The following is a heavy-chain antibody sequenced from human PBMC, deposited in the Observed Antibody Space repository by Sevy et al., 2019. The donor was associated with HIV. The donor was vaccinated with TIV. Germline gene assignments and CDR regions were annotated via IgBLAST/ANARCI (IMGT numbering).Heavy chain of an antibody. D-gene: IGHD2-2*03. V-gene: IGHV3-23*01. Sequence: GGSLRLSCAAPGLTFSSYALSWVGQAPGKGREWVSAISGSGGSTYYADSVKGRFTISRDNSKNTLYLQMNSLRAEDTAVYYCAKDGYCSSTSCYLNYWGQGTLVTVSS. CDR1: GLTFSSYA. CDR2: ISGSGGST. J-gene: IGHJ4*02. CDR3: AKDGYCSSTSCYLNY.